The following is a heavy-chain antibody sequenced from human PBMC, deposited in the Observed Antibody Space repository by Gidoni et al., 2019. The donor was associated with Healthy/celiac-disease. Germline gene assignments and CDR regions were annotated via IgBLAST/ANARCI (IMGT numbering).Heavy chain of an antibody. CDR2: IYYSGST. V-gene: IGHV4-59*01. CDR1: GGSISSYY. CDR3: ARGASADAFDI. J-gene: IGHJ3*02. Sequence: QVQLQESGPGLVKPSETLSLTCTVYGGSISSYYGRWIRQPPGKGLEWIGYIYYSGSTNYNPSLKSRVTISVDTSKNQFSLKLSSVTAADTAVYYCARGASADAFDIWVQGTMVTVAS. D-gene: IGHD3-3*01.